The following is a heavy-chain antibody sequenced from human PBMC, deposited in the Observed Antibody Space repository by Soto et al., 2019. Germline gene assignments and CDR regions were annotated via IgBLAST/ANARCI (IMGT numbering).Heavy chain of an antibody. CDR2: IIPILGIA. CDR1: GGTFSSYT. Sequence: ASVKVSCKASGGTFSSYTISWVGQAPGQGLEWMGRIIPILGIANYAQKFQGRVTITADKSTSTAYMELSSLRSEDTAVYYCARDLGEYSGYDYGYFDYWGQGTLVTVSS. J-gene: IGHJ4*02. D-gene: IGHD5-12*01. V-gene: IGHV1-69*04. CDR3: ARDLGEYSGYDYGYFDY.